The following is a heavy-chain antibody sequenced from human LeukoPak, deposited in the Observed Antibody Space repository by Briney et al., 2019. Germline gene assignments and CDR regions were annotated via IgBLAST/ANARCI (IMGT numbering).Heavy chain of an antibody. Sequence: PGESLKISCKGSGYRFTSYWIGWVRQMPGKGLEWMGIIYPGDSDTRYSPSFQGQVTISADKSISTAYLQGSSLKASDTAMYYCARPKTNMATTAFDIWGQGTMVTVSS. CDR2: IYPGDSDT. V-gene: IGHV5-51*01. D-gene: IGHD5-12*01. CDR1: GYRFTSYW. CDR3: ARPKTNMATTAFDI. J-gene: IGHJ3*02.